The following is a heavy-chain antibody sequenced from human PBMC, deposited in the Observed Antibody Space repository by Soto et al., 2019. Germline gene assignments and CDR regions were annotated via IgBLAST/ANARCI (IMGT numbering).Heavy chain of an antibody. CDR3: ARGDTIFGVVIIRPYYYGMDV. CDR1: GGSISSSNW. J-gene: IGHJ6*02. V-gene: IGHV4-4*02. Sequence: SETLSLTYAVSGGSISSSNWWSWVRQPPGKGLEWIGEIYHSGSTNYNPSLKSRVTISVDKSKNQFSLKLSSLRSEDTAVYYCARGDTIFGVVIIRPYYYGMDVWGQGTTVTVSS. CDR2: IYHSGST. D-gene: IGHD3-3*01.